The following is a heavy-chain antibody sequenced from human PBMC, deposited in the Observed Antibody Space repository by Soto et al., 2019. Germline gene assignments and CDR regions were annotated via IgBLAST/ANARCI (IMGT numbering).Heavy chain of an antibody. CDR3: AGRVNRGEVDY. J-gene: IGHJ4*02. D-gene: IGHD3-16*01. CDR1: GFTFSSYW. CDR2: IKQDGSEK. V-gene: IGHV3-7*01. Sequence: EVQLVESGGGLVQPGGSLRLSCAASGFTFSSYWMSWVRQAPGKGLEWVANIKQDGSEKHYVDSVKGRFTIYRDNAKNSLYLQMNSLRAEDTAVYYGAGRVNRGEVDYWGQGTLVTVSS.